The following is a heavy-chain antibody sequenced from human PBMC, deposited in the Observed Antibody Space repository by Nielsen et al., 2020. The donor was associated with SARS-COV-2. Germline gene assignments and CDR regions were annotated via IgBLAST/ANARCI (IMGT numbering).Heavy chain of an antibody. CDR2: ISSSSSTI. D-gene: IGHD5-18*01. V-gene: IGHV3-48*01. CDR1: GFTFSSYS. J-gene: IGHJ4*02. CDR3: ARGGTWIQPTNNLDY. Sequence: GESLKISRAASGFTFSSYSMNWVRQAPGKGLEWVSYISSSSSTIYYADSVKGRFTISRDNAKNSLYLQMNSLRAEDTAVYYCARGGTWIQPTNNLDYWGQGTLVTVSS.